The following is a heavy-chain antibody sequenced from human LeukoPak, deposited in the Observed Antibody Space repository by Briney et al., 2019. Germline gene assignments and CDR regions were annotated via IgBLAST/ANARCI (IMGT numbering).Heavy chain of an antibody. V-gene: IGHV3-23*01. CDR1: GFTFSSYA. CDR2: ISGSGGST. Sequence: GGSLRLSCAASGFTFSSYAMSWVRQAPGKGLEWVTAISGSGGSTYYADSVKGRFTISRDNSKNTLYLQMNSLRAEDTAAYYCARVRGYSGYDFGYWGQGTLVTVSS. D-gene: IGHD5-12*01. CDR3: ARVRGYSGYDFGY. J-gene: IGHJ4*02.